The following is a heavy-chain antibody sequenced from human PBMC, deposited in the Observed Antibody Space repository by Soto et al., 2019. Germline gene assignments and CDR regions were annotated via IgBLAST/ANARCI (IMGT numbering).Heavy chain of an antibody. Sequence: PSETLSLTCAVYGGSFSGYYCSLIRQPPGKGLEWIGEINHSGSTNYNPSLKSRVTVSVDTSKNQFSLKLSSVTAADTAVYYCARGSGWTSGYYYGMDVWGQGTTVTVSS. CDR1: GGSFSGYY. D-gene: IGHD6-19*01. CDR2: INHSGST. J-gene: IGHJ6*02. V-gene: IGHV4-34*01. CDR3: ARGSGWTSGYYYGMDV.